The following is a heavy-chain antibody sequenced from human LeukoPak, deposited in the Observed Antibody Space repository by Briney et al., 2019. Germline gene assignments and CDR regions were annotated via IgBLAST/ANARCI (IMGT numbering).Heavy chain of an antibody. CDR1: GGTFSSYA. V-gene: IGHV1-69*13. D-gene: IGHD1-26*01. J-gene: IGHJ6*03. CDR2: IIPIFGTA. CDR3: AKSLVGAAYYYYYMDV. Sequence: GASVKVSCKASGGTFSSYAISWVRQAPGQGLEWMGGIIPIFGTANYAQKFQGRVTITADESTSTAYMELSSLRSEDTAVYYCAKSLVGAAYYYYYMDVWGKGTTVTVSS.